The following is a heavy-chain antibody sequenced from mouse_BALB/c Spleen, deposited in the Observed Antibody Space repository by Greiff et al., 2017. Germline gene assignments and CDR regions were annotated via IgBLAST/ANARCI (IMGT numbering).Heavy chain of an antibody. Sequence: VQLQQSGAELVRPGTSVKISCKASGYTFTNYWLGWVKQRPGHGLEWIGDIYPGGGYTNYNEKFKGKATLTADTSSSTAYMQLSSLTSEDSAVYFCAKEGIYYRYDVYAMDYWGQGTSVTGSS. CDR2: IYPGGGYT. CDR1: GYTFTNYW. D-gene: IGHD2-14*01. V-gene: IGHV1-63*02. J-gene: IGHJ4*01. CDR3: AKEGIYYRYDVYAMDY.